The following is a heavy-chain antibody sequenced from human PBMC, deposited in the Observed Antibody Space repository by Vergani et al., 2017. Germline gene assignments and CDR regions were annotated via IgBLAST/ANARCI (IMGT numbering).Heavy chain of an antibody. Sequence: QVQQVQSGAEVKKPGSSVKVSCKASGGTFSSYAISWVRQAPGQGLEWMGGIIPIFGTANYAQKFQGRVTITADESTSTAYMELSSLRSEDTAVYYCAGMGPQTYYYDSSGFDYWGQGTLVTVSS. CDR2: IIPIFGTA. J-gene: IGHJ4*02. D-gene: IGHD3-22*01. CDR1: GGTFSSYA. CDR3: AGMGPQTYYYDSSGFDY. V-gene: IGHV1-69*01.